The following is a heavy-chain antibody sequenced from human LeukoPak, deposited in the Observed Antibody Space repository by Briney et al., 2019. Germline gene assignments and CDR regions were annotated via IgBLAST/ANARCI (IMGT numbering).Heavy chain of an antibody. CDR2: ISSSDSTI. D-gene: IGHD2-2*01. CDR1: GFTFSSYG. Sequence: PGGSLRLSCAASGFTFSSYGMHWIRQAPGKGLEWVSYISSSDSTIYYADSVKGRFTISRDNAKNSLYLQLNSLRAEDTAVYYCARDGSRYCSSTSCYSGYYYYGMDVWGQGTTVTVSS. V-gene: IGHV3-48*04. J-gene: IGHJ6*02. CDR3: ARDGSRYCSSTSCYSGYYYYGMDV.